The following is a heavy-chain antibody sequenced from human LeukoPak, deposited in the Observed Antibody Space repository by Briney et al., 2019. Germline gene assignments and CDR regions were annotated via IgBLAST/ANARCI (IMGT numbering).Heavy chain of an antibody. V-gene: IGHV4-34*01. CDR1: GGSFSGYY. CDR3: ARDKYYYDSSGYLEARFDP. J-gene: IGHJ5*02. Sequence: SETLSLTCAVYGGSFSGYYWSWIRQPPGKGLEWIGEINHSGSTNYNPSLKSRVTISVDTSKNQFSLKLSSVTAADTAVYYCARDKYYYDSSGYLEARFDPWGQGTLVTVSS. CDR2: INHSGST. D-gene: IGHD3-22*01.